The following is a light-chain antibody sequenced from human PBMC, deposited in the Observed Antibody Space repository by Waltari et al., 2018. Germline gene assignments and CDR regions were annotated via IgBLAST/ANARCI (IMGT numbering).Light chain of an antibody. CDR2: GKN. J-gene: IGLJ1*01. V-gene: IGLV3-19*01. CDR3: NSRDSSGHPFV. CDR1: RGYY. Sequence: RGYYANWYHQKPGQVPLLVMYGKNNRPSWIPDLFSGSYSGDTASLTITGAQAEDEADYYCNSRDSSGHPFVFGTGTKVTVL.